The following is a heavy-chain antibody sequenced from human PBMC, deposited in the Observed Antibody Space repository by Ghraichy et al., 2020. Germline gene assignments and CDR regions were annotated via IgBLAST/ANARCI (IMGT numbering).Heavy chain of an antibody. CDR2: ISGSGGST. D-gene: IGHD3-22*01. CDR1: GFTFSSYA. V-gene: IGHV3-23*01. J-gene: IGHJ4*02. Sequence: GGSLRLSCAASGFTFSSYAMSWVRQAPGKGLEWVSGISGSGGSTYYADSVKGRFTISRDNSKNTLYLQMNSLRVEDTAGDYCAKRDYYDSSGYAPLFDYWGQGTLVTVSS. CDR3: AKRDYYDSSGYAPLFDY.